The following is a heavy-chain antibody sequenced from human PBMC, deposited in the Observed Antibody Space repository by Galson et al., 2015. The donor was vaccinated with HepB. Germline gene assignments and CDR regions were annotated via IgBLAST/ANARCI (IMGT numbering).Heavy chain of an antibody. CDR1: GFTFSSYE. Sequence: SLRLSCAASGFTFSSYEMNWVRQAPGKGLEWVSYISSSGSTIYYADSVKGRFTISRDNAKNSLYLQMNSLRAEDTAVYYCARDGSDYSRWGFDYWGQGTLVTVSS. CDR2: ISSSGSTI. V-gene: IGHV3-48*03. J-gene: IGHJ4*02. D-gene: IGHD4-11*01. CDR3: ARDGSDYSRWGFDY.